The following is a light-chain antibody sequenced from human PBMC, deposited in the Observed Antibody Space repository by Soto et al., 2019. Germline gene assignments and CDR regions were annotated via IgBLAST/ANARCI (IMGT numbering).Light chain of an antibody. CDR2: GAS. CDR1: QSVSCSY. J-gene: IGKJ2*01. CDR3: QQYGSSPDA. Sequence: EIVLTQSPGTLSLPPGERATLSYRASQSVSCSYLAWYQQKPGQAPRLLIYGASSRATGIPDRFSGSGSGTDFTLTISRLEPEDFAVYYCQQYGSSPDAFGQGTKLEIK. V-gene: IGKV3-20*01.